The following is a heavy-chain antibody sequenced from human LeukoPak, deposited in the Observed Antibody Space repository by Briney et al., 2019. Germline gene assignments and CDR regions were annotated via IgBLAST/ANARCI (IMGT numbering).Heavy chain of an antibody. D-gene: IGHD4-17*01. CDR3: ARGRNGDNSFDY. Sequence: SVKVSCKASGGTFSSYTISWVRQAPGQGLEWMGRIIPILGIANYAQKFQGRVTITADKSTSTAYMELSSLRSEDTAVYYCARGRNGDNSFDYWGQGTLVTVSS. J-gene: IGHJ4*02. CDR2: IIPILGIA. CDR1: GGTFSSYT. V-gene: IGHV1-69*02.